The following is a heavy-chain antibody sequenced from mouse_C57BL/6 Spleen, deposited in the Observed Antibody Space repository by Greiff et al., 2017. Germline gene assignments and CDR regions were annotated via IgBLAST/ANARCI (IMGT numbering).Heavy chain of an antibody. CDR3: ASNYG. D-gene: IGHD2-5*01. J-gene: IGHJ2*01. CDR1: GFSLTSSG. Sequence: VKLMESGPGLVAPSQSLSITCTVSGFSLTSSGVSWVRQPPGKGLEWMGGIWGGGSTNYHSALISSLGIRKDNSTSHIFLKLNSLQTDDRATYFWASNYGWGQGTTLTVSS. V-gene: IGHV2-3*01. CDR2: IWGGGST.